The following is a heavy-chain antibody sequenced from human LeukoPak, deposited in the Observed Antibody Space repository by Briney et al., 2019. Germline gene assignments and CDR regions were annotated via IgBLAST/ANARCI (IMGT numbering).Heavy chain of an antibody. Sequence: GGSLRLSCAASGFTFSSYWMSWVRQAPGKGLEWVANIKQDGSEKYYVDSVEGRFTISRDNAKNSLYLQMNSLRAEDTAVYYCASLWFGELLYPFDYWGQGTLVTVSS. CDR2: IKQDGSEK. CDR3: ASLWFGELLYPFDY. J-gene: IGHJ4*02. CDR1: GFTFSSYW. V-gene: IGHV3-7*01. D-gene: IGHD3-10*01.